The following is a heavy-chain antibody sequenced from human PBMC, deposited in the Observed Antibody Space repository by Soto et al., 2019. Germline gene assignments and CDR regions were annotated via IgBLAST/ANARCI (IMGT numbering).Heavy chain of an antibody. CDR2: IIPSFGTA. D-gene: IGHD3-22*01. CDR1: LGTFSSCA. V-gene: IGHV1-69*06. CDR3: ARDSEKDYDGSGYYNWFDP. Sequence: VNDSRMASLGTFSSCAISWVGQAPGRGREWMGGIIPSFGTANYAQKFQDRVTITADKSTSTAYMELSSLRSEDTAVYYCARDSEKDYDGSGYYNWFDPWGQGTLVTVSS. J-gene: IGHJ5*02.